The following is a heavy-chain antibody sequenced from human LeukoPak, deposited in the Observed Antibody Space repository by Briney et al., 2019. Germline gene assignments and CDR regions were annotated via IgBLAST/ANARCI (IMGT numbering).Heavy chain of an antibody. CDR3: ASTKYSYGRLRFDY. J-gene: IGHJ4*02. CDR2: IYYSGST. V-gene: IGHV4-59*01. CDR1: GGSISSYY. D-gene: IGHD5-18*01. Sequence: SETLSLTCTGSGGSISSYYWSWIRQPPGKGLEWIGYIYYSGSTNYNPSLKSRVTISVDTSKNQFSLKLSSVTAVDTAVYYCASTKYSYGRLRFDYWGQGTLVTVSS.